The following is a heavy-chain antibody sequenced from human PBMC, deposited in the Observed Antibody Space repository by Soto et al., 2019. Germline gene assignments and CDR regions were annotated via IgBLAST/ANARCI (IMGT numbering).Heavy chain of an antibody. Sequence: DVQLVESGGGLVQPGRSLRLSCAASGFTFDDYAMHWVRQAPGKGLEWVSGISWNSGSIGYADSVKGRFTISRDNAKNSLYLQMNSLRAEDTALYYCANGPGVYWGQGTLVTVSS. CDR2: ISWNSGSI. V-gene: IGHV3-9*01. D-gene: IGHD2-8*01. CDR1: GFTFDDYA. J-gene: IGHJ4*02. CDR3: ANGPGVY.